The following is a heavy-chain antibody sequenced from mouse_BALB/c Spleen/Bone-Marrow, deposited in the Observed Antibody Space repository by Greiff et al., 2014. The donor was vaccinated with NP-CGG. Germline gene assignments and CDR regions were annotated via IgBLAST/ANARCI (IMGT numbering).Heavy chain of an antibody. CDR3: ARIYYYGRDY. V-gene: IGHV1-7*01. Sequence: QVQLQQSGAELAKPGASVKMSCKASGYTFTNYWMHWVKQRPGQGLEWIGYINPSTGYTEYNQKFKDKATLTADKSSSTAYMQLSSLTSGDSAVYYCARIYYYGRDYWGQGTTLTVSS. J-gene: IGHJ2*01. CDR2: INPSTGYT. D-gene: IGHD1-1*01. CDR1: GYTFTNYW.